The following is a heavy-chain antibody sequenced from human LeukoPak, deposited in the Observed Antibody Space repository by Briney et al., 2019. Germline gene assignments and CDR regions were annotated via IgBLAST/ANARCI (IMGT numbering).Heavy chain of an antibody. Sequence: GGSLRLSCAASGFTFDDYGMSWVRHAPGKGLEWVSGINWNGGSTGYADSVKGRFTISRDNAKNSLYLQMNSLRAEDTALYYCARGVAAAALFDYWGQGTLVTVSS. V-gene: IGHV3-20*04. CDR2: INWNGGST. CDR1: GFTFDDYG. D-gene: IGHD6-13*01. J-gene: IGHJ4*02. CDR3: ARGVAAAALFDY.